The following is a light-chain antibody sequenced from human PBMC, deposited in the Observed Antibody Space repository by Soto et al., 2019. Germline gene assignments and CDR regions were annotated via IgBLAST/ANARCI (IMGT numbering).Light chain of an antibody. Sequence: DIQMTQSPSSLFASVGDTITITCRARQSIGHFLNWYQLKPGKVPKLLIYGESTSNTEVPSRFGVSGSRSDSPLTITTLQPEDARSYYYQQSYSSWSTFGGGTKVE. CDR1: QSIGHF. CDR2: GES. J-gene: IGKJ4*01. CDR3: QQSYSSWST. V-gene: IGKV1-39*01.